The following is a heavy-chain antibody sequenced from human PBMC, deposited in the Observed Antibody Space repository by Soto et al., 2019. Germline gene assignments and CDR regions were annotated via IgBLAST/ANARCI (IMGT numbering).Heavy chain of an antibody. CDR1: GFTFSNAW. Sequence: LGGSLRLSCAASGFTFSNAWMSWVRQAPGKGLEWVGRIKSKTDGGTTDYAAPVKGRFTISRDDSKNTLYLQMNSLKTEDTAVYYCTTGRIHLWLGAFDYWGQGTLVTVSS. D-gene: IGHD5-18*01. V-gene: IGHV3-15*01. CDR2: IKSKTDGGTT. CDR3: TTGRIHLWLGAFDY. J-gene: IGHJ4*02.